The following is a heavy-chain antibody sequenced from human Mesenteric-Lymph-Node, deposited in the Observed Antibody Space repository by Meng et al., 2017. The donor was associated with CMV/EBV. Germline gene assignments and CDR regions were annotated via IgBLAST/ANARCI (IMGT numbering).Heavy chain of an antibody. V-gene: IGHV1-46*03. J-gene: IGHJ4*02. CDR2: INPSGGST. CDR3: AKEFIPPAGSGSGLDY. Sequence: GYTFSSDYIRWVRQAPGQGLEWMGIINPSGGSTSYAQKFQGRVTMTRDTSTSTVYMELSSLRSEDTAVYYCAKEFIPPAGSGSGLDYWGQGTLVTVSS. D-gene: IGHD6-13*01. CDR1: GYTFSSDY.